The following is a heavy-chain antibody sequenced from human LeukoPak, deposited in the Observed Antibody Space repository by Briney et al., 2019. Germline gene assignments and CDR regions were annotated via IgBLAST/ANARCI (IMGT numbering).Heavy chain of an antibody. CDR2: THSSGGT. J-gene: IGHJ5*02. V-gene: IGHV3-53*01. Sequence: PGGSLRLSCAASGFTGSHNYMSWVRQAPGKGLEWVSATHSSGGTYYADSVKGRFTISRDTSKSTLYLQINSLSVEDTAVYYCIVFGDSNHWGQGTLVTVSS. CDR1: GFTGSHNY. D-gene: IGHD4-17*01. CDR3: IVFGDSNH.